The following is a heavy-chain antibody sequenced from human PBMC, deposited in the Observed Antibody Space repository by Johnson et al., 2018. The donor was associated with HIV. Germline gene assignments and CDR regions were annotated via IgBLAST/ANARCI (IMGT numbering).Heavy chain of an antibody. CDR2: IWYDGSSK. J-gene: IGHJ3*02. CDR1: GFTFSSYG. Sequence: VQLVESGGGLVQPGRSLRLSCAASGFTFSSYGMHWVRQAPGKGLEWVSLIWYDGSSKYYADSVKGRFTISRDNSKNALYLQMNSLRAGDTAVYYCARGSGSSIGARGAFDIWGQGTMVTVSS. V-gene: IGHV3-33*01. D-gene: IGHD6-6*01. CDR3: ARGSGSSIGARGAFDI.